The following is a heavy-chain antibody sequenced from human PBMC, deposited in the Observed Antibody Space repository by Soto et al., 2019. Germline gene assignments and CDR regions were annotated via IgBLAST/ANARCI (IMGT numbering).Heavy chain of an antibody. CDR1: GFTFSSYS. CDR3: ARDDYDSGTRRPNWFDP. J-gene: IGHJ5*02. V-gene: IGHV3-48*02. CDR2: ISSSSSPI. D-gene: IGHD3-10*01. Sequence: EVQLVESGGGLVQPGGSLRLSCAASGFTFSSYSMNWVRQAPGKGLQWVSYISSSSSPIYYADSVKGRFTISRDNAKNSLYLQLNSGRDEDTAVYYCARDDYDSGTRRPNWFDPWGQRTLVTVSS.